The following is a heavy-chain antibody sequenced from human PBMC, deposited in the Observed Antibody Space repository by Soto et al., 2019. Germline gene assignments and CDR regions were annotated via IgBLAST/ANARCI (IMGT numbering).Heavy chain of an antibody. J-gene: IGHJ6*02. CDR1: GYTFTSYG. CDR3: AREAHITMIVYGMDV. D-gene: IGHD3-22*01. Sequence: ASVKVSCKASGYTFTSYGISWVRQAPGQGLEWMGWISAYNGNTNYAQKLQGRVTMTTDTSTSTAYMELRSLRSDDTAVYYCAREAHITMIVYGMDVWGQGTTVTVSS. CDR2: ISAYNGNT. V-gene: IGHV1-18*01.